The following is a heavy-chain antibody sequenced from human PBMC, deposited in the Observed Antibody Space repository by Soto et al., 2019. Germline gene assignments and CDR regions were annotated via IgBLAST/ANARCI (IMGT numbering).Heavy chain of an antibody. CDR1: GFTFSYYG. V-gene: IGHV3-30*18. J-gene: IGHJ6*02. Sequence: QVQLVESGGGVVQPGRSLRLSCAASGFTFSYYGRHWVRQAPDKEPEWVAVTSYDGRNTYYADSVKGRFTISRDNSKNTLHLQMNSLRPEDTAVYYCAKDRGIEVEFIPYGMDVWGQGTTVTVSS. D-gene: IGHD6-19*01. CDR3: AKDRGIEVEFIPYGMDV. CDR2: TSYDGRNT.